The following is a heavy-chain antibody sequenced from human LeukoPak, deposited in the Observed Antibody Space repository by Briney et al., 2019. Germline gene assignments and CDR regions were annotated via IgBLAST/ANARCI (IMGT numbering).Heavy chain of an antibody. CDR2: INPSGDST. V-gene: IGHV1-46*01. CDR1: GYTLTTYH. D-gene: IGHD4-23*01. CDR3: ARPGGNYAFDI. J-gene: IGHJ3*02. Sequence: ASVTVSCKASGYTLTTYHMHWVRQAPGQGLERMGKINPSGDSTSYAQKFQGRVTMTRDTSTSTVYMELRSLRSEDTAVYYCARPGGNYAFDIWGQGTVVTVSS.